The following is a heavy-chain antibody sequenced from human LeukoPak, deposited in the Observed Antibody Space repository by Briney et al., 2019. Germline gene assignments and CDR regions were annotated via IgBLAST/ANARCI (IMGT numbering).Heavy chain of an antibody. CDR2: ISGSGGST. Sequence: GGSLRLSCAASGFTLSSYAMNWVRQAPGKGLEWGSSISGSGGSTYYADSVKGRFTISRDNSKNTLYLQMTSLTAEDTAVYYCAKLPTIYSSSSTYWGQGTLVTVSS. CDR1: GFTLSSYA. J-gene: IGHJ4*02. V-gene: IGHV3-23*01. D-gene: IGHD6-6*01. CDR3: AKLPTIYSSSSTY.